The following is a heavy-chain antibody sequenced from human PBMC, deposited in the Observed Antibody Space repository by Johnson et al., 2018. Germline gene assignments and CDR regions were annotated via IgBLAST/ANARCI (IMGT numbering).Heavy chain of an antibody. CDR2: INRDGSST. Sequence: EVQLLESGGGVVQXGRSLRLSCAASGFTFSSYWMHWVRQATGKGLVWVSRINRDGSSTSYADSVKGRFTIPRENAKNTPYLQMNSPSAEDTAVYYCARAGVSGGSSNPYYYYGMDVWGQGTTVTVSS. J-gene: IGHJ6*02. CDR1: GFTFSSYW. D-gene: IGHD6-6*01. V-gene: IGHV3-74*02. CDR3: ARAGVSGGSSNPYYYYGMDV.